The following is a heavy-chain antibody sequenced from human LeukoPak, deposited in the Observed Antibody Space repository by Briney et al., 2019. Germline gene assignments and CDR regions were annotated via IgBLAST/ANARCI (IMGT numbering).Heavy chain of an antibody. CDR3: AKGDKPVTSVVYFDS. CDR2: ISHSGGST. J-gene: IGHJ4*02. Sequence: GGSLRLSCAASGFTFSSYAMSWVRQAPGKGLEWVSAISHSGGSTYYADSVKGRFTISRDNSKNTLYLQMNSLRAEDTAVYYCAKGDKPVTSVVYFDSWGQGTLVTVSS. V-gene: IGHV3-23*01. CDR1: GFTFSSYA. D-gene: IGHD5-18*01.